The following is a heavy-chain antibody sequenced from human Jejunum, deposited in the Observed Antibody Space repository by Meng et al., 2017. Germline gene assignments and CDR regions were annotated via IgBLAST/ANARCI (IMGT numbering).Heavy chain of an antibody. D-gene: IGHD3-10*01. Sequence: GESLKISCAASGLTFSSYWMHWVRQAPGKGLVWVSRIYYDGGSISYADSVRGRFTTSRDNGKNIVYLQLNSLTAEDTAVYYCASGVGVISLPYWGQGTLVTVSS. CDR1: GLTFSSYW. CDR3: ASGVGVISLPY. V-gene: IGHV3-74*01. CDR2: IYYDGGSI. J-gene: IGHJ4*02.